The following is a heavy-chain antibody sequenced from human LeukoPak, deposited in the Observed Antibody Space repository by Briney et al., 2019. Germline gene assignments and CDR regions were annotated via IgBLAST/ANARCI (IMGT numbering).Heavy chain of an antibody. J-gene: IGHJ4*02. CDR2: IYHSGST. CDR1: GYSISSGYY. D-gene: IGHD3-22*01. CDR3: ARDPHSSGYPYYFDY. V-gene: IGHV4-38-2*02. Sequence: KPSETLSLTCAVSGYSISSGYYWGWIRQPPGKGLEWIGSIYHSGSTYYNPSLKSRVTISVDTSKNQFSLKLSSATAADTAVYYCARDPHSSGYPYYFDYWGQGTLVTVSS.